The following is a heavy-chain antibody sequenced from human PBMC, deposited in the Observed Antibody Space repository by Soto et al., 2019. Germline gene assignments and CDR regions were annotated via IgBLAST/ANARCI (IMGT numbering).Heavy chain of an antibody. V-gene: IGHV3-30-3*01. J-gene: IGHJ6*02. CDR3: ARAHCSSTSCYNLYYYYGMDV. CDR1: GXTFSSYA. Sequence: LRLSWSASGXTFSSYAMHWVRQAPGKGLEWVAVISYDGSNKYYADSVKGRFTISRDNSKNTLYLQMNSLRAEDTAVYYCARAHCSSTSCYNLYYYYGMDVWGQGTTVTVSS. CDR2: ISYDGSNK. D-gene: IGHD2-2*02.